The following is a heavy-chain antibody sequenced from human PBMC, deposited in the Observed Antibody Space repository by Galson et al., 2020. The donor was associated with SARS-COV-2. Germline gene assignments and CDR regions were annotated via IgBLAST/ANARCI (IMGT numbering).Heavy chain of an antibody. CDR2: IYYSGST. V-gene: IGHV4-39*07. CDR1: GGSISSSSYY. Sequence: SETLSLTCTVSGGSISSSSYYWGWIRQPPGKGLEWIGSIYYSGSTYYNPSLKSRVTISVDTSKNQFSLELNSVTPADTAVYYCARAPVGRNWFDPWGQGTLVTVSS. J-gene: IGHJ5*02. CDR3: ARAPVGRNWFDP. D-gene: IGHD1-26*01.